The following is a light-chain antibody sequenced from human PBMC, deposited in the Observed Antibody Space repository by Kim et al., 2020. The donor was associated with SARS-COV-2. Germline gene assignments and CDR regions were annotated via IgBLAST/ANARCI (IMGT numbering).Light chain of an antibody. Sequence: QSALTQPASVSGSPGQSITISCSGTSSDIGAYNHVSWYQQPPGTVPKLMIYEVTNRPSGISNRFSGSKSGNTASLTISGLQAEDEGDYYCSTYTTSETLVFGGGTKVTVL. J-gene: IGLJ3*02. CDR1: SSDIGAYNH. CDR3: STYTTSETLV. V-gene: IGLV2-14*01. CDR2: EVT.